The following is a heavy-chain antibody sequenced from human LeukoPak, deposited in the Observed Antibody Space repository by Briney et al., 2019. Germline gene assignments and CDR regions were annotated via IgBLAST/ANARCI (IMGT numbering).Heavy chain of an antibody. V-gene: IGHV3-23*01. D-gene: IGHD6-19*01. Sequence: LLGGSLRLSCAASGFTFTSYAMSWVRQAPGKGLEWVSKISGSGGDTYYADSVEGRFTISRDNAKNTLYLQMNSLRAEDTAVYYCARQVAAFDYWGQGTLVTVSS. CDR3: ARQVAAFDY. CDR1: GFTFTSYA. CDR2: ISGSGGDT. J-gene: IGHJ4*02.